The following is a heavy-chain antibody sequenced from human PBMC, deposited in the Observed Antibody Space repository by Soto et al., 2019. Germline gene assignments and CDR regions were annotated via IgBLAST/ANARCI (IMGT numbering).Heavy chain of an antibody. CDR3: ARRDDSPTAGYFQH. CDR1: GYSFTTYW. J-gene: IGHJ1*01. Sequence: GESLKISCKGSGYSFTTYWIGWVRQMPGKGLEWMGIIYPGDSDTRYSPSFQGQVTISADKSTSTAYLQWSSLKASDTAMYYCARRDDSPTAGYFQHWGQGTLVTVSS. CDR2: IYPGDSDT. D-gene: IGHD1-1*01. V-gene: IGHV5-51*01.